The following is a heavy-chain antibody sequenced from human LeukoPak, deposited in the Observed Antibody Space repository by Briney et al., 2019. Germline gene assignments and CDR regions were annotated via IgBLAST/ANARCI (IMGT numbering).Heavy chain of an antibody. D-gene: IGHD3-22*01. CDR1: GGSISSYY. Sequence: AETLSLTCTVSGGSISSYYWSWIRQPPAKGLEWIGYIYYSGGTNYNPSLKSRVTISVDTSKNQFSLKLSSVTAADTAVYYCARAPGFDRPDAFDIWGQGTMVTVSS. J-gene: IGHJ3*02. CDR2: IYYSGGT. V-gene: IGHV4-59*01. CDR3: ARAPGFDRPDAFDI.